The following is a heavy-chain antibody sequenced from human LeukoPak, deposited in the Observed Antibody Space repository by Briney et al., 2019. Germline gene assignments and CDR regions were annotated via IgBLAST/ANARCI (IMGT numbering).Heavy chain of an antibody. J-gene: IGHJ4*02. CDR2: IYSGGST. CDR3: ARERELHYFDY. Sequence: ETLSLTCTVSGGSISSSGYYWAWVRQAPGKGLEWVSVIYSGGSTYYADSVKGRFTISRDNSKNTLYLQMNSLRAEDTAVYYCARERELHYFDYWGQGTLVTVSS. V-gene: IGHV3-53*01. CDR1: GGSISSSGYY. D-gene: IGHD1-26*01.